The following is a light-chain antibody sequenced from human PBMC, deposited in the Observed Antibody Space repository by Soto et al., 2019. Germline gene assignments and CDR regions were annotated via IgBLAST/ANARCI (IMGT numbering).Light chain of an antibody. CDR3: QQDHCYSRT. Sequence: DSQMPKSPSPLSASVGDRVTITCRASQSISDSLAWYQQKPGKAPDLLISDVSRLERGVAARFSGSGSGTEFSLTIISSQPDDVATYYCQQDHCYSRTFGQGTKVDIK. CDR2: DVS. CDR1: QSISDS. J-gene: IGKJ1*01. V-gene: IGKV1-5*01.